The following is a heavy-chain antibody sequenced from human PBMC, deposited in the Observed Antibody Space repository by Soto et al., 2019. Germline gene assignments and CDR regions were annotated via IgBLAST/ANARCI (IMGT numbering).Heavy chain of an antibody. CDR1: GYTFTGYY. CDR3: ARDKLSRYDYVWAGYRSYYYYYGMDV. D-gene: IGHD3-16*02. V-gene: IGHV1-2*04. Sequence: QVQLVQSGAEVKKPGASVKVSCKASGYTFTGYYMHWVRQAPGQGLEWMGWINPNSGGTNYAQKFQGWVTMTRDTSISSAYMDLGRLRSDDTDVYYYARDKLSRYDYVWAGYRSYYYYYGMDVWGQGTTVTDYS. CDR2: INPNSGGT. J-gene: IGHJ6*02.